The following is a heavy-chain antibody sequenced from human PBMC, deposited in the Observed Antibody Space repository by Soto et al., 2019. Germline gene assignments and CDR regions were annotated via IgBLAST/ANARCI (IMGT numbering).Heavy chain of an antibody. CDR3: ARAHGSGSYYGWFDP. CDR2: INPSFGTT. CDR1: GYTFINNY. Sequence: QVRLLQSGAEVKKPGASVKVSCQASGYTFINNYLHWVRQAPGQGLEWMGLINPSFGTTTYAQNFQGRVTMTSDTSTSTVFMQLNTLRSDDTAVYYCARAHGSGSYYGWFDPWGQGTLVTVSS. V-gene: IGHV1-46*01. J-gene: IGHJ5*02. D-gene: IGHD3-10*01.